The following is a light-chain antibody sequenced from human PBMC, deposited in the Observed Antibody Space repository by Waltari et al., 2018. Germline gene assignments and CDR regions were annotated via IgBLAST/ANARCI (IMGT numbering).Light chain of an antibody. V-gene: IGLV2-23*03. CDR3: CSYAGSSIFVV. J-gene: IGLJ2*01. Sequence: QSALTQPASVSGSPGQSITISCTGTSSDIGSYNLVSWYQQHPGKAPKLLIYEGSKRASGVVNRFSGSKSGNTASLTISGLQTEDEADYYCCSYAGSSIFVVFGGGTKLTVL. CDR2: EGS. CDR1: SSDIGSYNL.